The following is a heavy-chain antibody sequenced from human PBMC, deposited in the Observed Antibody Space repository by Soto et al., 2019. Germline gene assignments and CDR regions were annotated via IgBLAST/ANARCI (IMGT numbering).Heavy chain of an antibody. CDR1: GFNFSEYY. V-gene: IGHV3-11*01. Sequence: GGSLRLSCAASGFNFSEYYMAWIRQAPGQRLEWLSYIGDSSRTTYYADSLKGRFTISRDNAKNSLYLQMNSLRAEDTAVYYCARGPPIAYDQTGLYQTLWGQGGQVTVSS. D-gene: IGHD3-22*01. CDR2: IGDSSRTT. CDR3: ARGPPIAYDQTGLYQTL. J-gene: IGHJ4*02.